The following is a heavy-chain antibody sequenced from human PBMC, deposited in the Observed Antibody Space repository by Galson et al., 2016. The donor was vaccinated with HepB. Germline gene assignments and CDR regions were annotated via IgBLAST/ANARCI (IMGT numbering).Heavy chain of an antibody. D-gene: IGHD1-26*01. CDR1: GFTFFDYA. V-gene: IGHV3-23*01. Sequence: SLRLSCAASGFTFFDYAMTWVRQAPGKGLEWVSSISGSGVGTFYADSVKGRFTISRDNSKNTLYLQMNSLRVEDTAVYYCARVPNGNYYYFDYWGQGTLVTVSS. CDR3: ARVPNGNYYYFDY. CDR2: ISGSGVGT. J-gene: IGHJ4*02.